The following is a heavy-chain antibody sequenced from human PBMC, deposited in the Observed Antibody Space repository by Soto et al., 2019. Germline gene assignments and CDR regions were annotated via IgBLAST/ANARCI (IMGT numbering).Heavy chain of an antibody. CDR1: GYIFTKYG. D-gene: IGHD2-21*02. V-gene: IGHV1-18*01. CDR3: ARLQLGGDRMLNWFDP. Sequence: QVQVVQSGPELKKPGPSVKVSCKAQGYIFTKYGIGWVRQAPGHGLEWMGLINVYNGDRKVAQKFQDRVSMTTDTATDTAYMELKSLRSGDTAVYYCARLQLGGDRMLNWFDPWGQGTLVTVSS. CDR2: INVYNGDR. J-gene: IGHJ5*02.